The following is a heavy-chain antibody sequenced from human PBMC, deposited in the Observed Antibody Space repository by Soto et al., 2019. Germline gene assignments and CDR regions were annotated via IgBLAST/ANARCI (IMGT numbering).Heavy chain of an antibody. V-gene: IGHV1-18*01. CDR1: GYTFTNYG. Sequence: QVQLVQSGAEVKKPGASVKVSCKASGYTFTNYGINWVRQAPGQGLEWLGWVSAYNGERRYAQRVRARVIMTTDTSTTTAYMELRSLKSDNTAVYYWSEGTSIPASGDYWGQGTLVTVSS. CDR3: SEGTSIPASGDY. J-gene: IGHJ4*01. CDR2: VSAYNGER. D-gene: IGHD6-6*01.